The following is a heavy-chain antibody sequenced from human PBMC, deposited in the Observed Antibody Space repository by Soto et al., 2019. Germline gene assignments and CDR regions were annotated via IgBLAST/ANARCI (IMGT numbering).Heavy chain of an antibody. CDR1: GFTFSSYE. V-gene: IGHV3-48*03. J-gene: IGHJ4*02. Sequence: GGSLRLSCTASGFTFSSYEMNWVRQAPGKGLEWVSYISSSGSTIYYADSVKGRFTISRDNAKNSLYLQMNSLRAEDTAVYYCARGEVVAATPSPYFDYWGQGTLVTVS. CDR3: ARGEVVAATPSPYFDY. CDR2: ISSSGSTI. D-gene: IGHD2-15*01.